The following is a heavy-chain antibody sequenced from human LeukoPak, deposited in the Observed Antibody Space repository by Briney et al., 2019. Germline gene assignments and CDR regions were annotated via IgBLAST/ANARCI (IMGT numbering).Heavy chain of an antibody. CDR3: ARGRACSRTNCYGESTFS. CDR1: GFTFSNYW. V-gene: IGHV3-7*01. D-gene: IGHD2-2*01. Sequence: GGSLRLSCAASGFTFSNYWMSWVRQAPGKGLEWVANIKQDGSEKYYVDSVKGRFTISRDNARNSLYLQMNSLRAEDTAVYYCARGRACSRTNCYGESTFSWGQGTLVTVSS. J-gene: IGHJ5*02. CDR2: IKQDGSEK.